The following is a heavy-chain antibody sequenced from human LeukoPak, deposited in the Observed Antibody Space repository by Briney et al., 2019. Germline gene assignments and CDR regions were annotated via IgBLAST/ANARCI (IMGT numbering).Heavy chain of an antibody. V-gene: IGHV3-30*18. D-gene: IGHD3-22*01. CDR1: GFTFDDYA. CDR2: ISYDGSNK. Sequence: PGGSLRLSCAASGFTFDDYAMSWVRQAPGKGLEWVAVISYDGSNKYYVDSVKGRFTISRDNSKNTLYLQMSSLRAEDTAVYYCAKDQLWGDYYDTSGYPTFDYWGQGTLVTVSS. J-gene: IGHJ4*02. CDR3: AKDQLWGDYYDTSGYPTFDY.